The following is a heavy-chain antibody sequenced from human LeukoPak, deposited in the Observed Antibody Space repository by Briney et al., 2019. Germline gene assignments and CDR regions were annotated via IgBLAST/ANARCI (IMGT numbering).Heavy chain of an antibody. J-gene: IGHJ5*02. CDR3: ARVRLPIVGTIGWFDL. CDR1: GYTFTGYY. D-gene: IGHD5-12*01. CDR2: INPNSGGT. V-gene: IGHV1-2*02. Sequence: GASVKVSCKASGYTFTGYYMHWVRQAPGQGLEWMGWINPNSGGTNYAQKFQGRVTMTRDTSISTAYMELSRLRSDDTAVYYCARVRLPIVGTIGWFDLWGQGTPVTVSS.